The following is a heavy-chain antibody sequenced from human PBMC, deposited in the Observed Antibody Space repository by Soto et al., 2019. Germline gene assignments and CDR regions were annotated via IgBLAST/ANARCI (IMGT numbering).Heavy chain of an antibody. CDR1: GFSFSSYG. CDR3: ARATDGGNPLQY. D-gene: IGHD4-17*01. Sequence: QVQLVESGGGVVQPGRSLRISCAASGFSFSSYGIHWFRQAPGKGLEWVAVIWYDGSNTYYADSVKGRFTISRDNINSTLYLQINSLRAEDTAVYYCARATDGGNPLQYWGRGTLVDVSS. CDR2: IWYDGSNT. J-gene: IGHJ1*01. V-gene: IGHV3-33*01.